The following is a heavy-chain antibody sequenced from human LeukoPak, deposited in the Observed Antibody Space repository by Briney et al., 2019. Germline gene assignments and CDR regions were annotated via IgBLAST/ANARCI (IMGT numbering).Heavy chain of an antibody. V-gene: IGHV4-59*08. CDR3: ARHVRYCSGGSCYRYFDY. Sequence: SETLSLTCTGSGGSISSYYWSWIRQPPGKGLEWIGYIYYSGSTNYNPSLKSRVTISVDTSKNQFSLKLSSVTAADTAVYYCARHVRYCSGGSCYRYFDYWGQGTLVTVSS. CDR1: GGSISSYY. D-gene: IGHD2-15*01. CDR2: IYYSGST. J-gene: IGHJ4*02.